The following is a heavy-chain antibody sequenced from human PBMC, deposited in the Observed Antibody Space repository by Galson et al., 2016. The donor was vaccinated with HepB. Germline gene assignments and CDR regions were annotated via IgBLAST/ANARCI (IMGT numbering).Heavy chain of an antibody. V-gene: IGHV3-48*02. CDR3: ARGRYDSGGYYFDY. D-gene: IGHD3-22*01. CDR1: GLIFSSYS. J-gene: IGHJ4*02. Sequence: SLRLSCAASGLIFSSYSMNWVRQAPGKGLEWLPYISSTTITIYYADSVKGRFTISRDDAKNSLYLQMNSLRDEDTAVYYCARGRYDSGGYYFDYWGQGSLVTVSS. CDR2: ISSTTITI.